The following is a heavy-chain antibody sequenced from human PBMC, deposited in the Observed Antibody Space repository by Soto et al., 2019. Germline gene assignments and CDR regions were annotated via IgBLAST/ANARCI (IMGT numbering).Heavy chain of an antibody. Sequence: SETLSLTCTVSGGSINTFYWSWVRQPAGKGLEWIGRIFSSGSTSLNPSSGSRVAMSVDTSKNHFSLNLSSVTAADMAVYYCARDIGLVGATREGVYYYGMDVWGQGTTVTVSS. CDR1: GGSINTFY. D-gene: IGHD1-26*01. CDR2: IFSSGST. V-gene: IGHV4-4*07. CDR3: ARDIGLVGATREGVYYYGMDV. J-gene: IGHJ6*02.